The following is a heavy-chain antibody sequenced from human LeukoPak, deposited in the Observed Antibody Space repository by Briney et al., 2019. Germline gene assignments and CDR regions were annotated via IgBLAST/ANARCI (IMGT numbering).Heavy chain of an antibody. Sequence: PSETLSLTCSVSGGSMNNYYWSWIRQPPGKGLEWIGEINHSGSTNYNPSLKSRVTISVDTSKNQFSLKLSSVTAADTAVYYCARLNKWQWLEKRWFDPWGQGTLVTVSS. CDR1: GGSMNNYY. J-gene: IGHJ5*02. CDR2: INHSGST. CDR3: ARLNKWQWLEKRWFDP. D-gene: IGHD6-19*01. V-gene: IGHV4-34*01.